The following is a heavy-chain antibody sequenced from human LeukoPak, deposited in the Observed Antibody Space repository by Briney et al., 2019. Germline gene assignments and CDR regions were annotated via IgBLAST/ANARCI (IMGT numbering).Heavy chain of an antibody. J-gene: IGHJ5*02. CDR1: GFTLSRYA. D-gene: IGHD3-22*01. CDR3: AKDPTTYYDSSGYGRYNWFDP. CDR2: ISGSGGST. Sequence: GGSLRLSCAASGFTLSRYAMSWVRQAPGKGVEWVSAISGSGGSTYYADSVKGRFTISRDNSKNTQYLQMNSLRAEDTAVYYCAKDPTTYYDSSGYGRYNWFDPWGQGTLVTVSS. V-gene: IGHV3-23*01.